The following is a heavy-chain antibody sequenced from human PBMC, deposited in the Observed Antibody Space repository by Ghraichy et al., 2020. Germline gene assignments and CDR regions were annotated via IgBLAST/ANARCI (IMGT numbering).Heavy chain of an antibody. CDR1: GFIFSSYA. Sequence: GGSLRLSCAASGFIFSSYAMSWIRQAPGKGLEWVSTISGSGGSTYYADSVKGRFTISRDNSKNTLYLQMNSLRAEDTAVYYCAKDPYTTVTRWNYYDMEVWGKGTTVTVSS. CDR2: ISGSGGST. D-gene: IGHD4-17*01. CDR3: AKDPYTTVTRWNYYDMEV. V-gene: IGHV3-23*01. J-gene: IGHJ6*04.